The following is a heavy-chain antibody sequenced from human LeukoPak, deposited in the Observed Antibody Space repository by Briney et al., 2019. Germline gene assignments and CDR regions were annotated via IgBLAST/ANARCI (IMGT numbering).Heavy chain of an antibody. J-gene: IGHJ4*02. V-gene: IGHV3-53*01. CDR3: ASRIAAAGIDY. D-gene: IGHD6-13*01. CDR1: GFTVSSNY. CDR2: IYSGGDT. Sequence: GGSLRLSCAASGFTVSSNYMSWVRQAPGKGLEWVSVIYSGGDTYYADSVKGRFSISRDNSKNTLYLQMNSLRAEDTAVYYCASRIAAAGIDYWGQGTLVPVSS.